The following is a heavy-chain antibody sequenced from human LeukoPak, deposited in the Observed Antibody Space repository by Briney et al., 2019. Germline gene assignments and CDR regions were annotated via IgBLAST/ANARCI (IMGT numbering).Heavy chain of an antibody. CDR1: GGTFSSYA. Sequence: SVKVSCKASGGTFSSYAISWVRQAPGQGLEWMGGIIPIFGTANYAQKFKGRVTITADESTSTAYMELSSLRSEDTAVYYCARVVAAAGKELDYWGQGTLVTVSS. CDR3: ARVVAAAGKELDY. D-gene: IGHD6-13*01. J-gene: IGHJ4*02. CDR2: IIPIFGTA. V-gene: IGHV1-69*13.